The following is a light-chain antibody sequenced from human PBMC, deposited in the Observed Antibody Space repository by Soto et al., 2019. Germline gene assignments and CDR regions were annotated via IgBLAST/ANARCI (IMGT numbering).Light chain of an antibody. Sequence: DIQMTHSPSSLSASVGDRVTITCRASQGISNDLAWYQQKPGKVPKLLIYAASTLQSGVPSRFSGSGSGTDFTLTISSLQPEDVATYYFQKYNSAPPGFTFGPGTKVDIK. V-gene: IGKV1-27*01. J-gene: IGKJ3*01. CDR2: AAS. CDR1: QGISND. CDR3: QKYNSAPPGFT.